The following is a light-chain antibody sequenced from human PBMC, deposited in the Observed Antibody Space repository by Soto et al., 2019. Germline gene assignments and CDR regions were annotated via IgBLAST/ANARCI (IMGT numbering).Light chain of an antibody. CDR2: SNN. CDR3: GAWDDSLNGLV. Sequence: QSVLTQPPSASGTPGQRVTISCSGSSSNIGSNTVNSYQQLPGTAPKLLIYSNNKRPSGVPDRFSGSKSGTSASLAISGLQSEDEADYYWGAWDDSLNGLVFGGGIKLTVL. V-gene: IGLV1-44*01. J-gene: IGLJ2*01. CDR1: SSNIGSNT.